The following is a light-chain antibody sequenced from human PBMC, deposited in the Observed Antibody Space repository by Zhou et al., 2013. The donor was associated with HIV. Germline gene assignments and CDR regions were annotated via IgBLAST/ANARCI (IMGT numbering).Light chain of an antibody. J-gene: IGKJ2*03. Sequence: DIVLTQTPLSLPVAPGEAATLSCKSSRSLLNSRDGDTYLDWYVQKPGQTPQLLIYSVSRRASGVPDRFSGSGSGTDFTLKINNMESEDVGVYYCMQRIEFPFSFGQGTKLEIK. CDR1: RSLLNSRDGDTY. CDR3: MQRIEFPFS. V-gene: IGKV2-40*01. CDR2: SVS.